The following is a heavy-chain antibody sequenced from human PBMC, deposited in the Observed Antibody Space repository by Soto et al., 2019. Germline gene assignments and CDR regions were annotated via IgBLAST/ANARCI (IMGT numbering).Heavy chain of an antibody. V-gene: IGHV4-39*02. CDR2: IYYSGST. CDR1: GPSISSSSYY. J-gene: IGHJ4*02. Sequence: SKALSLTCTVAGPSISSSSYYWGWIRQPPGKGLEWSGSIYYSGSTYYNPSRKSRVTISVDTSKNHFSLKLSSVTAADTAVYYCARLSRHRRTSITIFGVVTYHFDYWGQGTLVTASS. CDR3: ARLSRHRRTSITIFGVVTYHFDY. D-gene: IGHD3-3*01.